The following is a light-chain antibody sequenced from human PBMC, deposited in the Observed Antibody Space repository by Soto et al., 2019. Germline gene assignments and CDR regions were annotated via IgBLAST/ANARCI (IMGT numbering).Light chain of an antibody. CDR1: QSISSY. J-gene: IGKJ2*01. V-gene: IGKV1-5*01. CDR3: LQYNSLYT. CDR2: DAS. Sequence: DIQMTQSPSSLSASVGDRVTITCRASQSISSYLNWYQQKPGKAPKLLIYDASSLESGVPSRFSGSGSGTEFTLTISSLQPDDFATYYCLQYNSLYTFGQGTKVDIK.